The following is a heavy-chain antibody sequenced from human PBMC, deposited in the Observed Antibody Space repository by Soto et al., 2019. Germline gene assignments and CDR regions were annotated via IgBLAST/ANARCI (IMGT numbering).Heavy chain of an antibody. J-gene: IGHJ4*02. CDR2: INPNSGGT. CDR3: AREHYYGSGGAH. CDR1: GYTFTGYY. D-gene: IGHD3-10*01. V-gene: IGHV1-2*04. Sequence: GASVKVSCKASGYTFTGYYMHWVRQAPGQGLEWMGWINPNSGGTNYAQKFQGWVTMTRDTSISTAYMELRSLRSDDTAVYYCAREHYYGSGGAHWGQGTLVTVSS.